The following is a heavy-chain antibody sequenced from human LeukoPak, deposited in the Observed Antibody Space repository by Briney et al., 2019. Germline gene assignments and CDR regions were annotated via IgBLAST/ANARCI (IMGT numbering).Heavy chain of an antibody. CDR2: ISSSGSTI. CDR1: GLTFSDYY. V-gene: IGHV3-11*01. CDR3: AKKDYGSTTRSPFDP. D-gene: IGHD3-16*01. Sequence: TGGSLRLSCAASGLTFSDYYMSWIRQAPGKGLEWVSYISSSGSTIYYADSVKGRFTISRDNSKNTLYLQMNSLRAEDTAVYYCAKKDYGSTTRSPFDPWGQGTLVTVSS. J-gene: IGHJ5*02.